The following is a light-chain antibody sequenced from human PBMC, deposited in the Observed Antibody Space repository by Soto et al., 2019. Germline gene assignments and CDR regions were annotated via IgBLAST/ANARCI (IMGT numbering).Light chain of an antibody. CDR1: QSVSSN. V-gene: IGKV3-15*01. J-gene: IGKJ4*01. Sequence: EIVMTQSPATLSVSPGERATLSCRASQSVSSNLAWYQQKPGQAPRLLIYGASTRATGIPARFSGSGSGTEFTLTNSSLQSEDFAVYYCQQYNNWPQTFGGGTKVEIK. CDR3: QQYNNWPQT. CDR2: GAS.